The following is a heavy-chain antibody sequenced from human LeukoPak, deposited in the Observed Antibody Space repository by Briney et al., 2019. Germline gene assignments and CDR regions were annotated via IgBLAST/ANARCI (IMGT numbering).Heavy chain of an antibody. CDR3: ARDRYSYGTLGYFDL. D-gene: IGHD5-18*01. J-gene: IGHJ2*01. CDR1: GGSISSSNW. Sequence: SETLSLTCAVSGGSISSSNWWSWVRQPPGKGLEWIGEIYHSGSTNYNPSLKSRVTISVDTSKNQFSLKLSSVTAADTAVYYCARDRYSYGTLGYFDLWGRGTLVTVSS. CDR2: IYHSGST. V-gene: IGHV4-4*02.